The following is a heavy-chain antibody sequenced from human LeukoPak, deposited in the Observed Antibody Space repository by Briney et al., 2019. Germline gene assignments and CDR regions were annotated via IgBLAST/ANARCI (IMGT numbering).Heavy chain of an antibody. CDR2: ISSSGRTK. CDR3: AKTGNPATGDY. CDR1: GFTFSSYE. V-gene: IGHV3-48*03. D-gene: IGHD1-1*01. Sequence: PGGSLRLSCAASGFTFSSYEMNWVRQAPGKGLEWVSYISSSGRTKYYADSVKGRFTISRDNSKNTLYLQMNSLRAEDTAVYYCAKTGNPATGDYWGQGTLVTVSS. J-gene: IGHJ4*02.